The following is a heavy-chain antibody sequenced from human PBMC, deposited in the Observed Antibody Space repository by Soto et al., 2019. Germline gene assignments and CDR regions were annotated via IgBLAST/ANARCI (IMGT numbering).Heavy chain of an antibody. V-gene: IGHV4-30-4*01. CDR1: GGSVTSDEDY. Sequence: LSLTCTVSGGSVTSDEDYWTWIRQSPGKGLEWIGYISNSGSTGYNPSLKTRLSMSVDRSKNQFTLRLTSVTAADTAVYFCATESGSTYGYFDHWGQGTQVTVSS. CDR3: ATESGSTYGYFDH. J-gene: IGHJ4*02. CDR2: ISNSGST. D-gene: IGHD5-18*01.